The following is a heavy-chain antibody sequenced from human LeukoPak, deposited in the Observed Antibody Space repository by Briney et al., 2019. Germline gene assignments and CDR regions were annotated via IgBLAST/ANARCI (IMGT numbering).Heavy chain of an antibody. Sequence: PGGSLRLSCAASGFTFSSYSMNWVRQAPGKGLEWVSYISSSSSTIYYADSVKGRFTISRDNAMNSLYLQMNSLRAEDTAVYYCAREPNSYGYYDAFDIWGQGTMVTVSS. D-gene: IGHD5-18*01. CDR1: GFTFSSYS. CDR3: AREPNSYGYYDAFDI. J-gene: IGHJ3*02. V-gene: IGHV3-48*01. CDR2: ISSSSSTI.